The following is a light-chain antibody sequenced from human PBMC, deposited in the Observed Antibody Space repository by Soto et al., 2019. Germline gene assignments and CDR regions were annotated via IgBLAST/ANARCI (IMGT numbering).Light chain of an antibody. CDR1: SSDIGRYNL. J-gene: IGLJ3*02. V-gene: IGLV2-23*01. CDR3: CSYAGSSSWV. CDR2: EGS. Sequence: QSALTQPASVSGSPGQSITISCTGTSSDIGRYNLVSWYQQHPGKAPKFMIYEGSKWPSGVSNRFSGSKSGNTASLTISGLQAEDEADYYCCSYAGSSSWVFGGGTKLTVL.